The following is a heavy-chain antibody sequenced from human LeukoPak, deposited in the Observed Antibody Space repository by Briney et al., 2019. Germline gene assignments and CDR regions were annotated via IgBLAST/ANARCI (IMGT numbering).Heavy chain of an antibody. J-gene: IGHJ6*03. D-gene: IGHD2-8*01. CDR2: ISSSSSTI. CDR3: ARGVLRYQWRVDYYYMDV. CDR1: GFTFRSYW. Sequence: GGSLRLSCAASGFTFRSYWMHWVRQAPGKGLEWVSYISSSSSTIYYADSVKGRFTISRDNAKNSLYLQMNSLRAEDTAVYYCARGVLRYQWRVDYYYMDVWGKGTTVTVSS. V-gene: IGHV3-48*01.